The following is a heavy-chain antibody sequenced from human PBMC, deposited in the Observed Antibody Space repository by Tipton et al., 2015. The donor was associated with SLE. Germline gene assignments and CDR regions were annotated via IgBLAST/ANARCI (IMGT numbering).Heavy chain of an antibody. V-gene: IGHV3-64*02. D-gene: IGHD3-10*01. CDR3: ARLQSHYYFDH. CDR1: GFTFSSYA. J-gene: IGHJ4*02. CDR2: ISNNGDST. Sequence: GSLRLSCAASGFTFSSYAMHWIRHVPGKGLEFVSAISNNGDSTYYADSVKGRFIISRDNSENKLYLQLGSLRTDDVATYYCARLQSHYYFDHWGPGTQVTVSS.